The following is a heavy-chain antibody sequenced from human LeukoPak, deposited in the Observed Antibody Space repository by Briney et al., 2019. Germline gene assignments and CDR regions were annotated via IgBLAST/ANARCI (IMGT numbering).Heavy chain of an antibody. CDR3: ARGTLGNYGDYDFDY. CDR2: ISSSSSYI. CDR1: GFTFSSYS. V-gene: IGHV3-21*01. J-gene: IGHJ4*02. D-gene: IGHD4-17*01. Sequence: PGGSLRLSCAASGFTFSSYSMNWVRQAPGKGLEWVSSISSSSSYIHYADSVKGRFTISRDNAKNSLYLQMNSLRAEDTAVYYCARGTLGNYGDYDFDYWGQGTLVTVSS.